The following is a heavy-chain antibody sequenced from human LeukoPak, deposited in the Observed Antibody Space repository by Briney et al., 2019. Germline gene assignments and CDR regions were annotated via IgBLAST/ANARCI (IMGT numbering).Heavy chain of an antibody. Sequence: SQTLSLTCAISGDSVSSNSVTWNWLRQSPSTGLEWLGRTYYRSTWYNDYAVSVRGRITVNPDTSKNQFSLHLNSVTPEGTAVYYCARRLTQYDCFDPWGQGILVTVSS. CDR3: ARRLTQYDCFDP. V-gene: IGHV6-1*01. CDR1: GDSVSSNSVT. J-gene: IGHJ5*02. CDR2: TYYRSTWYN. D-gene: IGHD2-2*01.